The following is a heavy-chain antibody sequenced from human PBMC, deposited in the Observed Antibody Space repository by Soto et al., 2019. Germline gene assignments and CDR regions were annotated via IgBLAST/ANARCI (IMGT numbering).Heavy chain of an antibody. CDR2: ISSSSSYI. CDR1: GFTFSSYS. V-gene: IGHV3-21*01. CDR3: ARVGFGDLRRPSYYYYGMDV. Sequence: PGGSLRLSCAASGFTFSSYSMNWVRQAPGKGLEWVSSISSSSSYIYYADSVKGRFTISRDNAKNSLYLQMNSLRAEDTAVYYCARVGFGDLRRPSYYYYGMDVWGQGTTVTVSS. J-gene: IGHJ6*02. D-gene: IGHD3-10*01.